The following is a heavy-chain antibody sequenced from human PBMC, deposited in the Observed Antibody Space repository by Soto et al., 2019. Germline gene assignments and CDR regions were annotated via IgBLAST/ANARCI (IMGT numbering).Heavy chain of an antibody. CDR2: ISSSGTNI. CDR1: GFTFSDYY. J-gene: IGHJ5*02. Sequence: PGGSLRLSCAASGFTFSDYYMSWIRQAPGKGLEWLSYISSSGTNIYYADSVKGRFTISRDNAKNSLYLQMNSLRAEDTAVYYCARRHGGNSGWYDWFDPWGQGTMVTV. D-gene: IGHD6-19*01. V-gene: IGHV3-11*01. CDR3: ARRHGGNSGWYDWFDP.